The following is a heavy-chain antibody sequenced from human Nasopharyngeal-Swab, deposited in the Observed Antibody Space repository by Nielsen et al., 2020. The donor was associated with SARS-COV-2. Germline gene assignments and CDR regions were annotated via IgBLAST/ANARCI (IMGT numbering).Heavy chain of an antibody. CDR3: ARDGLDCSGGSCYSWAYYYYGMDI. J-gene: IGHJ6*02. CDR2: ISYDGSNK. Sequence: VRQMPGKGLEWVAVISYDGSNKYYADSVKGRFTISRDNSKNTLYLQMNSLRAEDTAVYYCARDGLDCSGGSCYSWAYYYYGMDIWGQGTTVTVSS. D-gene: IGHD2-15*01. V-gene: IGHV3-30*03.